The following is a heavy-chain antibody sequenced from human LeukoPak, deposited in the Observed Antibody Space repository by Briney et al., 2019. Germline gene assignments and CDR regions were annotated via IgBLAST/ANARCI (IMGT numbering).Heavy chain of an antibody. CDR1: GYTFTSYA. D-gene: IGHD6-13*01. CDR3: ARVRIAAALYGMDV. CDR2: INAGNGNT. Sequence: ASVKVSRKASGYTFTSYAMHWVRQAPGQRLEWMGWINAGNGNTKYSQKFQGRVTITRDTSASTAYMELSSLRSEDTAVYYCARVRIAAALYGMDVWGQGTTVTVSS. J-gene: IGHJ6*02. V-gene: IGHV1-3*01.